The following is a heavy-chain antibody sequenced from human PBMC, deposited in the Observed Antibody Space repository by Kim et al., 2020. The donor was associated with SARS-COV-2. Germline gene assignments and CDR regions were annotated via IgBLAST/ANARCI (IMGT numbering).Heavy chain of an antibody. CDR3: AREGVEKGFDY. V-gene: IGHV1-2*02. Sequence: ASVKVSCKASGYTFTGYYMHWVRQAPGQGLEWMGWFKPKSGGTRYAQKFQGRVTMTSDTSISTAYMELSLVRSDDMAVYYCAREGVEKGFDYWGQGTLVTVSS. CDR2: FKPKSGGT. J-gene: IGHJ4*02. CDR1: GYTFTGYY. D-gene: IGHD2-15*01.